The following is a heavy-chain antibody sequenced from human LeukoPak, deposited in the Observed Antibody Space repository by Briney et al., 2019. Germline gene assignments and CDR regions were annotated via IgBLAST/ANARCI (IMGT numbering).Heavy chain of an antibody. CDR1: GYSFTSYW. J-gene: IGHJ4*02. D-gene: IGHD3-9*01. CDR3: ARFPPPDLTGLYYFDY. CDR2: IYPGDSDT. Sequence: GESLKISCKGSGYSFTSYWIGWVRQMPGKGLEWMGIIYPGDSDTRYSPSFQGQVTISADKSISTAYLQWSSLKASDTAMYYFARFPPPDLTGLYYFDYWGQGTLVIVSS. V-gene: IGHV5-51*01.